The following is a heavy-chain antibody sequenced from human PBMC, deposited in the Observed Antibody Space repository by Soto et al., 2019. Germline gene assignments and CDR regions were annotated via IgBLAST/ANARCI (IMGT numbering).Heavy chain of an antibody. CDR1: GFTFSRYS. D-gene: IGHD3-22*01. CDR2: ISSSSSYI. CDR3: ARDPTGYYDSSGYLD. Sequence: EVQLVESGGGLVKPGGSLRLSCAASGFTFSRYSMNWVRQAPGKGLEWVSSISSSSSYIYYADSVKGRFTISRDNAKNSLYLQMNSLRAEDTAVYYCARDPTGYYDSSGYLDWGQGTLVTVSS. V-gene: IGHV3-21*01. J-gene: IGHJ4*02.